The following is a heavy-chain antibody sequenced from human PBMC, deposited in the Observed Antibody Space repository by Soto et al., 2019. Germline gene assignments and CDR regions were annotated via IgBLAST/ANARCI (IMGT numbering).Heavy chain of an antibody. CDR2: ISGSGGST. Sequence: GGSLRLSCAASGFTFSSYAMSWVRQAPGKGLEWVSAISGSGGSTYYADSVKGRFTISRDNSKNTLYLQMNSLRAEDTAVYYCAKNDLVPPYYYYMDVWGKGTTVTVSS. CDR3: AKNDLVPPYYYYMDV. J-gene: IGHJ6*03. D-gene: IGHD6-6*01. CDR1: GFTFSSYA. V-gene: IGHV3-23*01.